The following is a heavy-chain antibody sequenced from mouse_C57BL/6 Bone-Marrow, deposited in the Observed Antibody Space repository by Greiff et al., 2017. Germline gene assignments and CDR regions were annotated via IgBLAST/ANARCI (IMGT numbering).Heavy chain of an antibody. CDR2: IDPENGDT. D-gene: IGHD1-1*01. CDR3: TTFITTVVADY. CDR1: GFNIKDDY. Sequence: EVQLQESGAELVRPGASVKLSCTASGFNIKDDYMHWVKQRPEQGLEWIGWIDPENGDTEYASKFQGQATITADTSSNTAYLQLSILTSEDTAVYYCTTFITTVVADYWGQGTTLTVSS. J-gene: IGHJ2*01. V-gene: IGHV14-4*01.